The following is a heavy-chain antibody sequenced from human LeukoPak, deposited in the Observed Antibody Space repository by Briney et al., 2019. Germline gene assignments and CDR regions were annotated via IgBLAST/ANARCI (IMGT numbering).Heavy chain of an antibody. CDR1: GFTFSSYA. CDR3: ASTTTVVTPGY. CDR2: ISGSGGST. J-gene: IGHJ4*02. Sequence: GGSLRLSCAASGFTFSSYAMSWVRQAPGKGLEWASAISGSGGSTYFADSVKGRFTISRDNSKNTLYLQMNSLRAEDTAVYYCASTTTVVTPGYWGQGTLVTVSS. D-gene: IGHD4-23*01. V-gene: IGHV3-23*01.